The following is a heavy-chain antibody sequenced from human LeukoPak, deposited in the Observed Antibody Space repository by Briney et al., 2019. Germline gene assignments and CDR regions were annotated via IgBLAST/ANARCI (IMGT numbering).Heavy chain of an antibody. V-gene: IGHV1-2*02. CDR2: INPNSGGT. Sequence: GASVKVSCKASGYTFTGYYMHWVRQAPGQGLEWMGWINPNSGGTNYAQKFQGRVTMTRDTSISTAYMELSRLRSDDTAVYYCARDRYYYDSSGSNLHYVDVWGKGTTVTVS. D-gene: IGHD3-22*01. CDR1: GYTFTGYY. CDR3: ARDRYYYDSSGSNLHYVDV. J-gene: IGHJ6*03.